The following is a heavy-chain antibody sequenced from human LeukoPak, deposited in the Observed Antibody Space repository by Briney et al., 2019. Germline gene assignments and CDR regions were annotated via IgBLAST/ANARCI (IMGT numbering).Heavy chain of an antibody. D-gene: IGHD6-19*01. CDR2: INSDGSNT. CDR1: GFTFSSYW. J-gene: IGHJ4*02. V-gene: IGHV3-74*01. CDR3: ARVRDISGHWGFLDY. Sequence: PGGSLRLSYAASGFTFSSYWMHWVRQAPGKGLVWVSRINSDGSNTNYADSVKGRFTISRDNAKNTLYLQMNSLRAEDTAVFYCARVRDISGHWGFLDYWGQETLVTVSS.